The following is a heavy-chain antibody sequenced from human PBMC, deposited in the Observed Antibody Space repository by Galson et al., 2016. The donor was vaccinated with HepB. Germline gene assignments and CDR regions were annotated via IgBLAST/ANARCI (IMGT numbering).Heavy chain of an antibody. CDR1: WDSVSSNSAA. CDR2: TYYRSKWSN. D-gene: IGHD3-3*01. V-gene: IGHV6-1*01. J-gene: IGHJ4*02. Sequence: CAISWDSVSSNSAAWNWVRQSPSRGLEWLGRTYYRSKWSNEYEESLKSRLTINPDTTKNQFSLHLTSLTPEDTAVYYCVREQIIPSAGGGNYFDSWGQGTLVTVSS. CDR3: VREQIIPSAGGGNYFDS.